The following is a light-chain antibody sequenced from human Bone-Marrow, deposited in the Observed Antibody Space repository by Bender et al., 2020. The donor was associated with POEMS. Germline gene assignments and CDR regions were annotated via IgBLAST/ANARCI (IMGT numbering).Light chain of an antibody. CDR2: EAT. CDR3: CSYAGSSTFLV. V-gene: IGLV2-23*02. J-gene: IGLJ3*02. CDR1: NNDIGIYRF. Sequence: QSALTQPASVSGSPGQSITISCTGSNNDIGIYRFVSWYQLHPGKAPQLIIYEATQRPSGLSTRFSGSRSGNTASLTISGLQAEDEADYYCCSYAGSSTFLVFGGGTKLTVL.